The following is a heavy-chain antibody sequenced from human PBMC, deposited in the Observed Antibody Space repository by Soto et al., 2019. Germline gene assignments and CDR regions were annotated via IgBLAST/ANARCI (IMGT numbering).Heavy chain of an antibody. CDR3: ARDQDSTEAAAPNWGFDP. V-gene: IGHV3-33*01. Sequence: GGSLRLSCAASGFTFSSYGMHWVRQGPGKGLECVAVIWCDGSNKYYADSVKGRFTISRDNSKNTLYLQMNSLRAEDTAVYYCARDQDSTEAAAPNWGFDPRGQRPLVTVSS. D-gene: IGHD6-13*01. CDR1: GFTFSSYG. CDR2: IWCDGSNK. J-gene: IGHJ5*02.